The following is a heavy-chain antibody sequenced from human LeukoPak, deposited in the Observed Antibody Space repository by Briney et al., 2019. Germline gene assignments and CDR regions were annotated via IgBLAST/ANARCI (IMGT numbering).Heavy chain of an antibody. V-gene: IGHV4-4*07. Sequence: KPSETLSLTCTVSGGSIGSYFWSWIRQPPGKGLEWFGRIYTSGTANYNTTLKSRLTMSIDTSKNQFSLRLSSVTAADTAVYYCARSKVGALDYWGQGTLVTVSS. CDR2: IYTSGTA. CDR1: GGSIGSYF. J-gene: IGHJ4*02. CDR3: ARSKVGALDY. D-gene: IGHD1-26*01.